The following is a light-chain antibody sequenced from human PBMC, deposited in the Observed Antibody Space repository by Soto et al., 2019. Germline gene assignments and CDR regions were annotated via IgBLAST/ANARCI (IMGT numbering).Light chain of an antibody. V-gene: IGKV3-11*01. CDR2: DAS. Sequence: EIVLTQSPAILSWSPGERATLSCRASQSVGTYLDWYQQKLGQAPRLLIYDASNRATGIPARFSGSGSGTDFTLTISSLEPEDFAVYYCQQRVNWLTFGGGTKVEL. CDR1: QSVGTY. CDR3: QQRVNWLT. J-gene: IGKJ4*01.